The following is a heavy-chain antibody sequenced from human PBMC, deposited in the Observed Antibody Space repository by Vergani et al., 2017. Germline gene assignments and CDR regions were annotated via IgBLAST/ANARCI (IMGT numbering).Heavy chain of an antibody. J-gene: IGHJ4*02. Sequence: QVQLVQSGAEVKKPGSSVKVSCKASGGTFSSYAISWVRQAPGQGLEWMGGIIAYNGNTNYAQKLQGRVTMTTDTSTSTAYMELRSLRSDDTAVYYCARGGPALGGVGLWGFDYWGQGTLVTVSS. V-gene: IGHV1-18*01. CDR3: ARGGPALGGVGLWGFDY. CDR1: GGTFSSYA. CDR2: IIAYNGNT. D-gene: IGHD3-16*01.